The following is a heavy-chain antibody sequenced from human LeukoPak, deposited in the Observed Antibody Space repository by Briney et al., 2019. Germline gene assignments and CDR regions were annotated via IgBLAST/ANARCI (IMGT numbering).Heavy chain of an antibody. J-gene: IGHJ4*02. CDR3: AHRHHAGYSSSWYPTFDY. V-gene: IGHV2-5*02. CDR1: GFSLSTSGVG. CDR2: IYWDDDK. Sequence: SGPTLVKPTQTLTLTCTFSGFSLSTSGVGVGWIRQPPGKALEWLALIYWDDDKRYSPSLKSRLTITKDTSKNQVVLTMTNMDPVDTATYYCAHRHHAGYSSSWYPTFDYWGQGTLVTVSS. D-gene: IGHD6-13*01.